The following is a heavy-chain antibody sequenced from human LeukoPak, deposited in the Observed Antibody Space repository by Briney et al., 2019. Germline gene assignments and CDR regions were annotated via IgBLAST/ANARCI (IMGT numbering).Heavy chain of an antibody. CDR2: MSGSGGST. Sequence: GGSLRLSCAASGFTFSSYAMSWVRQAPGKGLEWVSGMSGSGGSTYYADSVKGRFTISRDNAMNSLYLQMNSLRAEDTAIYYCARSLPYGTTWYGRSDFWGQGTLVTVSS. CDR1: GFTFSSYA. J-gene: IGHJ4*02. D-gene: IGHD6-13*01. V-gene: IGHV3-23*01. CDR3: ARSLPYGTTWYGRSDF.